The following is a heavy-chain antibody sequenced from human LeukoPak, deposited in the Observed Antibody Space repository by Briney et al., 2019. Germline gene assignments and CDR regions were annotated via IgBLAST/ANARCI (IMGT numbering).Heavy chain of an antibody. CDR3: ARDTAPYYYGSGDNWFDP. CDR1: GYTFTSYG. J-gene: IGHJ5*02. D-gene: IGHD3-10*01. CDR2: INPNSGGT. V-gene: IGHV1-2*02. Sequence: GASVKVSCKASGYTFTSYGISWVRQAPGQGLEWMGWINPNSGGTNYAQKFQGRVTMTRDTSISTAYMELSRLRSDDTAVYYCARDTAPYYYGSGDNWFDPWGQGTLVTVSS.